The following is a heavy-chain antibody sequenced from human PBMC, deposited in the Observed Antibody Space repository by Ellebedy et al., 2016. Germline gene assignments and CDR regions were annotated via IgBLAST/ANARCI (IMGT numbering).Heavy chain of an antibody. CDR2: IYSGGST. CDR3: ARVNYYYYYYMDV. Sequence: ETLSLXCAVYGGSFSGYYWSWVRQAPGKGLEWVSVIYSGGSTYYADSVKGRFTISRDNSKNTLYLQMNSLRAEDTAVYYCARVNYYYYYYMDVWGKGTTVTVSS. CDR1: GGSFSGYY. J-gene: IGHJ6*03. V-gene: IGHV3-53*01.